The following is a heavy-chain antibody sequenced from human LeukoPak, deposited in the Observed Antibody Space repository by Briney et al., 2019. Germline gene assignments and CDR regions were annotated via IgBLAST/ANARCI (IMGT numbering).Heavy chain of an antibody. J-gene: IGHJ5*02. D-gene: IGHD1-26*01. Sequence: SQTLSLTCAISVDSVSSNSAAWNWIRQSPSRGLEWLRRTYYRSKWYNDYAVSVKSRITINPDTSKNQFSLQLNSVTPEDTAVCYCARDRAYSGSYFDWFDPWGQGTLVTVSS. CDR1: VDSVSSNSAA. V-gene: IGHV6-1*01. CDR3: ARDRAYSGSYFDWFDP. CDR2: TYYRSKWYN.